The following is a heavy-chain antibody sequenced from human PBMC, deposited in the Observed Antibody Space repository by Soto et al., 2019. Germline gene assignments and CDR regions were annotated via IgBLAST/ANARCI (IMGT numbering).Heavy chain of an antibody. CDR1: GGSISTYY. CDR3: ARSIPLWFGDLLTYNGFDP. Sequence: QVQLQQWGAGLFKPSETLSLTCGVYGGSISTYYWTWIRQSPGKGLEWIGEINHSGRTNYNPSLQSRVPVSVAASRNEFTLRLTSVTAADTAVYYCARSIPLWFGDLLTYNGFDPWGQGTLVTVSS. V-gene: IGHV4-34*01. CDR2: INHSGRT. J-gene: IGHJ5*02. D-gene: IGHD3-10*01.